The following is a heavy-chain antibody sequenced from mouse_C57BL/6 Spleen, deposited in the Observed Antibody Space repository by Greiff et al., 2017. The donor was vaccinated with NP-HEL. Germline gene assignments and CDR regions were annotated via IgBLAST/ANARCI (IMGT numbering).Heavy chain of an antibody. J-gene: IGHJ1*03. CDR3: ARSYGPRYFDV. D-gene: IGHD1-1*01. CDR2: ISSGSSTI. Sequence: DVKLVESGGGLVKPGGSLKLSCAASGFTFSDYGMHWVRQAPEKGLEWVAYISSGSSTIYYADTVKGRFTISRDNAKNTLFLQMTSLRSEDTAMYYCARSYGPRYFDVWGTGTTVTVSS. V-gene: IGHV5-17*01. CDR1: GFTFSDYG.